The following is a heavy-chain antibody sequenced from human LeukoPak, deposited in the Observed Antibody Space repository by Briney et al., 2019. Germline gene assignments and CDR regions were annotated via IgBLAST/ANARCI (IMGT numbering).Heavy chain of an antibody. Sequence: SETLSLTCTVSGGSISSYYWSRIRQPPGKGLEWIGYIYYSGSTNYNPSLKSRVTISVDTSKNQFSLKLSSVTAADTAVYYCARGESSGSSDYWGQGTLVTVSS. CDR3: ARGESSGSSDY. CDR1: GGSISSYY. V-gene: IGHV4-59*01. D-gene: IGHD1-26*01. CDR2: IYYSGST. J-gene: IGHJ4*02.